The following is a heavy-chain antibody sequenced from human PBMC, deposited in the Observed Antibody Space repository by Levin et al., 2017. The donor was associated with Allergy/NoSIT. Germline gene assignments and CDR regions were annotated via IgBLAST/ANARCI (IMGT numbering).Heavy chain of an antibody. Sequence: GGSLRLSCAASGFTFSSYSMNWVRQAPGKGLEWVSYISSSSSTIYYADSVKGRFTISRDNAKNSLYLQMNSLRAEDTAVYYCARSFIVVVPAARDAFDIWGQGTMVTVSS. J-gene: IGHJ3*02. CDR2: ISSSSSTI. CDR3: ARSFIVVVPAARDAFDI. D-gene: IGHD2-2*01. CDR1: GFTFSSYS. V-gene: IGHV3-48*01.